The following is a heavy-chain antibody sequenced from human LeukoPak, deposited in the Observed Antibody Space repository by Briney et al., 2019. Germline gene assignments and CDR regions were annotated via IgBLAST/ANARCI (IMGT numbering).Heavy chain of an antibody. J-gene: IGHJ3*02. CDR3: ARDTIDGYNLNI. Sequence: PGGSLRLSCAASGFTFSDYYMSWIRQAPGKGLEWVSYISSSGSTIYYADSVKDRFTISRDNAKSSLYLQMNSLRAEDTAVYYCARDTIDGYNLNIWGQGTMVTVSS. V-gene: IGHV3-11*01. D-gene: IGHD5-24*01. CDR1: GFTFSDYY. CDR2: ISSSGSTI.